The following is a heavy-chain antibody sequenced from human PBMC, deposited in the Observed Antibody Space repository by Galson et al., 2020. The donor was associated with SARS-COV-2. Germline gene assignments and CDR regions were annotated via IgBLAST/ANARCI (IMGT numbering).Heavy chain of an antibody. Sequence: SETLSLTCAVSGYSVSTTNYWGWVRLAPGKGLEWIGSIYPNGRTYYNPSLESRVTISVDTSRNQFSLTLASVTAADTAFFYCARQGVNMIVLVTVPGWFFDLLGRWNLVTVSS. CDR1: GYSVSTTNY. D-gene: IGHD2-21*01. CDR2: IYPNGRT. CDR3: ARQGVNMIVLVTVPGWFFDL. V-gene: IGHV4-38-2*01. J-gene: IGHJ2*01.